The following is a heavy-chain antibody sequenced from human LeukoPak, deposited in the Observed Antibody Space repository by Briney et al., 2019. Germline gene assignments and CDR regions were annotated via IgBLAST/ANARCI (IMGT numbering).Heavy chain of an antibody. CDR1: GYTFTSYG. D-gene: IGHD2-2*01. CDR3: AWLSSTSLGNWFDP. CDR2: ISAYNGNT. J-gene: IGHJ5*02. V-gene: IGHV1-18*01. Sequence: GASVKVSCKASGYTFTSYGISWVRQAPGQGLEWMGWISAYNGNTNYAQKLQGRVTMTTDTSTSTAYMELRSLRSDDTAVYYCAWLSSTSLGNWFDPWGQGTLVTVSS.